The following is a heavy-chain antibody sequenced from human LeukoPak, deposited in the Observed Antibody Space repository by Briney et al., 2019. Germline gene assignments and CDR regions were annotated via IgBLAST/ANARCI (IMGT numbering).Heavy chain of an antibody. CDR2: ISAGGELT. Sequence: PGGSLRLSCAASGFTFSSCGMSWVRQSPRKGLEWGSAISAGGELTYYADSVKGRFTISRDNSKNTLYLQMNTLRGEDTAIYYCAKITPGGPRSYYYWGQGTLVTVSS. J-gene: IGHJ4*02. CDR1: GFTFSSCG. V-gene: IGHV3-23*01. CDR3: AKITPGGPRSYYY. D-gene: IGHD2-15*01.